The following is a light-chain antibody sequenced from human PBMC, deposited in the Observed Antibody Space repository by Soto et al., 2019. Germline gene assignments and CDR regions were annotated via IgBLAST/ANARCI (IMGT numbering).Light chain of an antibody. CDR1: QSVSSY. V-gene: IGKV3-11*01. Sequence: EIVLTQSPATLSLSPGERATLSCRASQSVSSYLAWYQQKPGQALRLLIYDASNRATGIPARFSGSGSGTDFTLTISSLEPDDFAVYYCQQRSNWLTFGGGTKVDIK. CDR2: DAS. CDR3: QQRSNWLT. J-gene: IGKJ4*02.